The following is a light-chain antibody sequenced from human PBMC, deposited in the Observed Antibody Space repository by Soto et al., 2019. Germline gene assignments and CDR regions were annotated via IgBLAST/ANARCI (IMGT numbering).Light chain of an antibody. Sequence: TQSAYPLAGSLGARATINCRSNQNVLYNSNSHHDLSWYLQKPGQSPQLLIYLGSSRASGVPDRFSGSGSGTDFTLTISRVEAEDVGFYYCMQALQAPLTFGQGTKVDIK. CDR1: QNVLYNSNSHHD. CDR3: MQALQAPLT. V-gene: IGKV2-28*01. CDR2: LGS. J-gene: IGKJ1*01.